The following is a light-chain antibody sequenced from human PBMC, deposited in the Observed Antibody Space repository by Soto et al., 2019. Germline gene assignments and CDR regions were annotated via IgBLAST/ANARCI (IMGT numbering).Light chain of an antibody. J-gene: IGLJ2*01. CDR1: SSDVGGYNY. CDR2: DVS. V-gene: IGLV2-14*01. Sequence: QSALTQPDSVSGSPGQSITISCTGTSSDVGGYNYVSWYQQHPGKAPKLMIYDVSNRPSGVPNRFSGSKSGNTASLTISGHQAEDEAEYDSSSYTSSSAVVFGGGTKVTVL. CDR3: SSYTSSSAVV.